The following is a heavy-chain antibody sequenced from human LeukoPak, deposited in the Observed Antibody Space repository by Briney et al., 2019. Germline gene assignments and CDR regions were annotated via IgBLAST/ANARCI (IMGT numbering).Heavy chain of an antibody. Sequence: GGSLRLSCAASGFTFSDYYMSWIRQAPGKGLEWVSVIYSGGSTYYADSVKGRFTISRDNSKNTLYLQMNSLRAEDTAVYFCEVVVTAIGDYWGQGTLVTVSS. V-gene: IGHV3-66*01. CDR1: GFTFSDYY. D-gene: IGHD2-21*02. CDR2: IYSGGST. J-gene: IGHJ4*02. CDR3: EVVVTAIGDY.